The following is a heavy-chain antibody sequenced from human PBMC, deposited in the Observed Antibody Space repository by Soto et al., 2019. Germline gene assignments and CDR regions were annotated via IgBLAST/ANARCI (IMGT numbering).Heavy chain of an antibody. D-gene: IGHD6-13*01. CDR2: ISYGGST. V-gene: IGHV4-30-4*01. J-gene: IGHJ4*02. CDR1: GGSISSGDYY. CDR3: VTLFGAAAPFDY. Sequence: SETLSLTCTVSGGSISSGDYYWSWIRQPPGKGLEWIGYISYGGSTYYNPSLKSRLTISVDTSKNQFSLKLTSVTAADTAVYYCVTLFGAAAPFDYWGQGTLVTVSS.